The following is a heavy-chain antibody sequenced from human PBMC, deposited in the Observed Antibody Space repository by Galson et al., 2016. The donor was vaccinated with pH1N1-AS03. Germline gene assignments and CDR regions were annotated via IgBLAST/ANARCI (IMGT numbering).Heavy chain of an antibody. V-gene: IGHV3-23*01. CDR1: GFTFSTYA. D-gene: IGHD3-16*01. Sequence: SLRLSCAASGFTFSTYAMAWVRQAPGKGLEWVSATSDSGTFYTDSVKGRFTIYRDDSRDTVYLQMNSLRAEDTALYYCAKGVSNSGDGGVAYWGQGTLVTVSS. CDR2: TSDSGT. CDR3: AKGVSNSGDGGVAY. J-gene: IGHJ4*02.